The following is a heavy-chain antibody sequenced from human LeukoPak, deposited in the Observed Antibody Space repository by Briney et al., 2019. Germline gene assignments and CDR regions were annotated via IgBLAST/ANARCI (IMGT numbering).Heavy chain of an antibody. V-gene: IGHV1-2*06. CDR1: GYTFTGYY. Sequence: ASVKVSCKASGYTFTGYYMHWVRQAPRQGLEWMGRINPNSGGTNYAQKSQGRVTMTRDTSISTAYMELSRLRSDDTAVYYCASLGGTYYYDSSGSYYFDYWGQGTLVTVSS. J-gene: IGHJ4*02. CDR2: INPNSGGT. D-gene: IGHD3-22*01. CDR3: ASLGGTYYYDSSGSYYFDY.